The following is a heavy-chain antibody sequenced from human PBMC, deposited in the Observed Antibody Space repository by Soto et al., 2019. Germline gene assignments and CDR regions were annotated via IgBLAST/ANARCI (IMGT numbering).Heavy chain of an antibody. Sequence: QVQLVESGGGVLQPGRSLRLSCAASGFTFNNYAFHWVRQSPGKGLEWVAFIWKDGSTRYYVDSVKGRFTISRDNSKNTVYLEMNSLRAEDTAMYYCASEPSYESSAYWCDYWGQGTLVTVSS. J-gene: IGHJ4*02. D-gene: IGHD3-22*01. CDR3: ASEPSYESSAYWCDY. CDR1: GFTFNNYA. V-gene: IGHV3-33*01. CDR2: IWKDGSTR.